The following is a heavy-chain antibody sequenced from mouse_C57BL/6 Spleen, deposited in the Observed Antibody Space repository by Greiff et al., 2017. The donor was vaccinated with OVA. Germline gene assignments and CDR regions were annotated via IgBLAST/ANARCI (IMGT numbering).Heavy chain of an antibody. J-gene: IGHJ4*01. Sequence: EVQLQQSGAELVKPGASVKLSCTASGFNIKDYYMYWVKQRTEQGLEWIGRIDPEDGETKYATKFQGKATITADTSSNTAYLHLSSLTSEDTAIYFCAHYYGSSYPHYYAMDYWGQGTSVTGSS. V-gene: IGHV14-2*01. CDR3: AHYYGSSYPHYYAMDY. CDR1: GFNIKDYY. D-gene: IGHD1-1*01. CDR2: IDPEDGET.